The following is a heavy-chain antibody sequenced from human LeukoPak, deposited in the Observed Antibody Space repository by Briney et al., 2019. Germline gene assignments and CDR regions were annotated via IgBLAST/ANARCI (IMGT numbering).Heavy chain of an antibody. V-gene: IGHV3-48*03. D-gene: IGHD3-10*01. CDR2: ISSSGSTI. J-gene: IGHJ4*02. CDR3: VRVALYFYDSESYYFFEH. CDR1: GFTFSSCE. Sequence: GGSLRLSCAASGFTFSSCEMNWVRQAPGKGLEWVSYISSSGSTIYYADSVKGRFTISRDNAKNSLYLQMNTLRVEDTAIYYCVRVALYFYDSESYYFFEHWGQGTPVTASS.